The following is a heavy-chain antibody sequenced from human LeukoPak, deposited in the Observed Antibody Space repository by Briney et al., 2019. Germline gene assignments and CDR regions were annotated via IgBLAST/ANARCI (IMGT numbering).Heavy chain of an antibody. D-gene: IGHD3-22*01. V-gene: IGHV4-4*07. CDR2: IYTSGST. Sequence: SETLSLTCTVSGGSISSYYWSWIRQPAGKGLEWIGRIYTSGSTNYNPSLKSRVTTSVDTSKNQFSLKLSSVTAADTAVYYCASHMRGSGYNAAFDYWGQGTLVTVSS. J-gene: IGHJ4*02. CDR3: ASHMRGSGYNAAFDY. CDR1: GGSISSYY.